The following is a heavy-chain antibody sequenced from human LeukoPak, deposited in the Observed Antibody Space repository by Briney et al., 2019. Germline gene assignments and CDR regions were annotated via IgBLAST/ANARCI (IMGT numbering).Heavy chain of an antibody. J-gene: IGHJ3*02. CDR1: GFTFSSYS. D-gene: IGHD2-2*01. Sequence: PPGGSLRLSCAASGFTFSSYSMNWVRQAPGKGLEWVSYISSSSSTIYYADSVKGRFTISGDDAKNSLYLQMDSLRDEATAVYYCARDRDYCSSTSCYSDAFDIWGQGTMVTVSS. V-gene: IGHV3-48*02. CDR3: ARDRDYCSSTSCYSDAFDI. CDR2: ISSSSSTI.